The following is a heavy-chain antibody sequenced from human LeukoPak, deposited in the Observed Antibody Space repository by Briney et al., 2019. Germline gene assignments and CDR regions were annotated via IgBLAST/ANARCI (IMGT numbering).Heavy chain of an antibody. D-gene: IGHD3-10*01. CDR1: GGSISTYY. CDR3: ARLSGSVSGTYYNVVRY. CDR2: IYYSGST. J-gene: IGHJ4*02. V-gene: IGHV4-59*01. Sequence: SETLSLTCTVSGGSISTYYWSWIRQPPGKGPEWMGYIYYSGSTYYNPSLKSRVTISVDTSKNQFSLRLSSVTAADTAVYYCARLSGSVSGTYYNVVRYWGQGTLVTVSS.